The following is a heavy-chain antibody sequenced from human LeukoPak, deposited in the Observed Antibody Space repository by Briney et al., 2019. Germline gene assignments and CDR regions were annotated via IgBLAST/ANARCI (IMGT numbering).Heavy chain of an antibody. CDR1: GDSISSSSYY. Sequence: SETLSLTCTVSGDSISSSSYYWGWIRQPPGKGLEWIGSIYYSGSTYYNPSLKSRVTISVDTSKNQFSLKLSSVTAADTAVYYCARGGYLFDYWGQGTLVTVSS. V-gene: IGHV4-39*07. CDR3: ARGGYLFDY. CDR2: IYYSGST. J-gene: IGHJ4*02. D-gene: IGHD1-1*01.